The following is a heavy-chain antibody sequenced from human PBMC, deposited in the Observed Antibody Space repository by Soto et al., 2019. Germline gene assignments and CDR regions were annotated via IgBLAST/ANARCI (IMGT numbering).Heavy chain of an antibody. D-gene: IGHD6-6*01. Sequence: EVQLVESGGGLVQPGGSLRLSCAASGFTFNAYWMTWVRQAPGKGLEWVAKINRDGTEKNYVDSVKGRFTVSRDNAKNSLHLQMYSLRAEDTAVYYCVRDRTEYGSYGSSYYDVFDIWGQGTKVTVSS. CDR3: VRDRTEYGSYGSSYYDVFDI. V-gene: IGHV3-7*05. CDR1: GFTFNAYW. CDR2: INRDGTEK. J-gene: IGHJ3*02.